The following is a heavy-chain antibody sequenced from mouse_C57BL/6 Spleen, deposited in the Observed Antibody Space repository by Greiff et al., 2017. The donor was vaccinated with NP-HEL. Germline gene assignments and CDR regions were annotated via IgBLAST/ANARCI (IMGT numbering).Heavy chain of an antibody. D-gene: IGHD1-1*01. Sequence: VQLVESGPELVKPGASVKISCKASGYAFSSSWMNWVKQRPGKGLEWIGRIYPGDGDTNYNGKFKGKATLTADKSSSTAYMQLSSLTSEDSAVYFCAREGDYYGSTYYFDYWGQGTTLTVSS. CDR1: GYAFSSSW. V-gene: IGHV1-82*01. CDR2: IYPGDGDT. J-gene: IGHJ2*01. CDR3: AREGDYYGSTYYFDY.